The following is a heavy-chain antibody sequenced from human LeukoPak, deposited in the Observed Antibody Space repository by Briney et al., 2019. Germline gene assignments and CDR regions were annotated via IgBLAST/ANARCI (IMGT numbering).Heavy chain of an antibody. V-gene: IGHV1-3*01. CDR3: ASPHCSGGSCYSEGTFDY. J-gene: IGHJ4*02. Sequence: ASVKVSCKASGYTFTGYYMHWVRQAPGQGLEWMGWINAGNGNTKYSQKFQGRVTITRDTSASTAYMELSSLRSEDTAVYYCASPHCSGGSCYSEGTFDYWGQGTLVTVSS. CDR1: GYTFTGYY. CDR2: INAGNGNT. D-gene: IGHD2-15*01.